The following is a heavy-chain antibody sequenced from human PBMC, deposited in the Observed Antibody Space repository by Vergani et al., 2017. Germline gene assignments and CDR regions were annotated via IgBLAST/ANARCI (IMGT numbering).Heavy chain of an antibody. D-gene: IGHD1-1*01. CDR2: ISANGGST. J-gene: IGHJ4*02. V-gene: IGHV3-64D*06. CDR3: VKDQGNWDFDF. Sequence: EVQLVESGGGLVQPGGSLRLSCSASGFPFISHAMHWVRPAPGKGLEYVSVISANGGSTLYADSVKGRFTISRDNSKDTLYLQMSGLRPEDTAVYYCVKDQGNWDFDFWGQGTLVTVSS. CDR1: GFPFISHA.